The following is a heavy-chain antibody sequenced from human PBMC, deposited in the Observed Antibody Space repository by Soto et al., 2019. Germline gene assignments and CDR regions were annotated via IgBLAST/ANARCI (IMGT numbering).Heavy chain of an antibody. J-gene: IGHJ6*02. CDR1: GFTFSSYG. CDR3: AKERGSGWYIDGMDV. V-gene: IGHV3-30*18. D-gene: IGHD6-19*01. Sequence: QVQLVESGGGVVQPGRSLRLSCAASGFTFSSYGMHWVRQAPGKGLEWVAVISYDGSNKYYADSVKGRFTISRDNSKNTLYLQMNSLRAEDTAVYYCAKERGSGWYIDGMDVWGQGTTVTVSS. CDR2: ISYDGSNK.